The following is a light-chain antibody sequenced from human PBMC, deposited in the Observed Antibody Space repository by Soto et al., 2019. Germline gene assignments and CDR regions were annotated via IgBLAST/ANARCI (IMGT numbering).Light chain of an antibody. J-gene: IGKJ5*01. CDR1: QSVSSN. CDR3: QQYNTWRSIS. CDR2: DTS. V-gene: IGKV3-15*01. Sequence: EIVMTPSPATLSVSPGERTTLSCRASQSVSSNLAWYQQKPGQAPRLLIYDTSTRAAGIPARFTGSGSGTDFTLTISSLQSEDFAVYYCQQYNTWRSISFGQGTRLEIK.